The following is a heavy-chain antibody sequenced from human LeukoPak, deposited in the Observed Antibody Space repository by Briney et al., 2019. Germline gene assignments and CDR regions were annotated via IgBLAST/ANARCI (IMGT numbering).Heavy chain of an antibody. D-gene: IGHD2-15*01. V-gene: IGHV5-51*01. CDR3: ARVAIGYCSGGSCYENWFDP. J-gene: IGHJ5*02. CDR2: IYPGDSDT. CDR1: GYSFTSYW. Sequence: GESLKISCKGSGYSFTSYWIGWVRHMPGKGLEWMGIIYPGDSDTRYSPSFQGQVTISADKSISTAYLQWSSLKASDTAMYYCARVAIGYCSGGSCYENWFDPWGQGTLVTVSS.